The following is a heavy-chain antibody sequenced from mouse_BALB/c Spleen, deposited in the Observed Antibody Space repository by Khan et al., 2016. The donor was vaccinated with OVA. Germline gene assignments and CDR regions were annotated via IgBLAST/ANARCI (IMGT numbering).Heavy chain of an antibody. CDR3: TRHGYVAWFTY. CDR1: GYSFTSYY. V-gene: IGHV1S135*01. CDR2: IDPFSGGT. Sequence: EVQLQESGPELMKPGASVKISCKASGYSFTSYYIHWVMQSHGKSLEWIGYIDPFSGGTTYNQKFKGKATLTVDKSSSTAYIPLSNLTSEDSAVYYFTRHGYVAWFTYWGQGTLVTVSA. J-gene: IGHJ3*01. D-gene: IGHD2-2*01.